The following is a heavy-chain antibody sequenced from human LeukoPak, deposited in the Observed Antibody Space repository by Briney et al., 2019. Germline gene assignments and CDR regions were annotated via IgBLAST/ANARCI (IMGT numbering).Heavy chain of an antibody. D-gene: IGHD2/OR15-2a*01. J-gene: IGHJ5*02. CDR1: GYTFTSYY. CDR3: AREKAENMKYNWFDP. CDR2: INPSGGST. V-gene: IGHV1-46*01. Sequence: ASVKVSCKASGYTFTSYYMHWVRQAPGQGLEWMGIINPSGGSTSYAQKFQGRVTMTRDTSISTAYMELSRLRSDDTAVYYCAREKAENMKYNWFDPWGQGTLVTVSS.